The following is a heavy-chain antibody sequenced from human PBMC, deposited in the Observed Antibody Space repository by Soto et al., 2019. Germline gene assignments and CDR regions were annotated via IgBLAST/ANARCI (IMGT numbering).Heavy chain of an antibody. V-gene: IGHV2-5*01. CDR1: GFTLSTSGVG. D-gene: IGHD6-6*01. CDR3: AHNEKQQLVPYFDY. J-gene: IGHJ4*02. CDR2: IYWNDDK. Sequence: SGPTLVNPTQTLTLTCTFSGFTLSTSGVGVGWIRQPPGKALEWLALIYWNDDKRYSPSLKSRLTITKDTSKNQVVLTMTNMDPVDTATYYCAHNEKQQLVPYFDYWGQGTLVTVSS.